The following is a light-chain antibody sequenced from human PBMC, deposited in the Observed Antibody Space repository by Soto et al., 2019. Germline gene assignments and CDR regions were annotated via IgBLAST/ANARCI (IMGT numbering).Light chain of an antibody. CDR2: GAS. J-gene: IGKJ1*01. CDR3: QQYGSSWT. V-gene: IGKV3-20*01. Sequence: IVLTHSPGTLSLSPGERAALSWRASQSVSSSYLAWYQQKPGQAPRLLISGASTRATGIPDRFSGSGSGTDFTLTISRLEPEDFAMYYCQQYGSSWTFGQGTKVDIK. CDR1: QSVSSSY.